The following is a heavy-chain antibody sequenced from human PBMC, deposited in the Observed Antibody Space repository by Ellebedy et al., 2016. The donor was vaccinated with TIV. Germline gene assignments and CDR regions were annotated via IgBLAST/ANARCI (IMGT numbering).Heavy chain of an antibody. V-gene: IGHV5-10-1*01. CDR2: IDPSDSYT. CDR1: GYSFTTYW. Sequence: GESLKISXKGSGYSFTTYWITWVRQMPGKGLEWMGRIDPSDSYTSYSPSFQGHVTISADKSISTAYLQWNSLKASDTAMYYCARRGMAPRDSWESYWGQGTLVTVSS. CDR3: ARRGMAPRDSWESY. D-gene: IGHD1-26*01. J-gene: IGHJ4*02.